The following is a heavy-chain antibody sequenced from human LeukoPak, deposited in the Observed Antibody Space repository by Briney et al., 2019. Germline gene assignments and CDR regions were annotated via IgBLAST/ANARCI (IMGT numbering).Heavy chain of an antibody. V-gene: IGHV3-74*01. CDR3: AREDYDFWSGYEYYFDY. CDR1: GFTFSSYW. J-gene: IGHJ4*02. D-gene: IGHD3-3*01. CDR2: INSDGSST. Sequence: GGSLRLSCAASGFTFSSYWMHWVRQAPGKGLVWVSRINSDGSSTSYADSVKGRFTISRDNAKNTLYLQMNSLRAEDTAVYYCAREDYDFWSGYEYYFDYWGQGTLVTVSS.